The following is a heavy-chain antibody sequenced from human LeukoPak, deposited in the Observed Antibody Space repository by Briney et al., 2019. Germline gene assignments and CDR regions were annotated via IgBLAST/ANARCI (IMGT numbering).Heavy chain of an antibody. V-gene: IGHV3-30*18. J-gene: IGHJ4*02. D-gene: IGHD6-19*01. CDR3: AKGSYSSGWYESDY. CDR2: ISYDGSNK. Sequence: GRSLRLSCAASGFTFSSYGMHWVRQAPGKGLEWVAIISYDGSNKYYADSVQGRFTISRDNSKNTLYLQMNSLRAEDTAVYYCAKGSYSSGWYESDYWGQGTLVTVSS. CDR1: GFTFSSYG.